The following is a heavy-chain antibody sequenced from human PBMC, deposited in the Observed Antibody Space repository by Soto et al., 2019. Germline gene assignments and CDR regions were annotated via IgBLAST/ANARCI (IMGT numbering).Heavy chain of an antibody. CDR2: IWYDGINK. CDR3: ARDNSFDI. Sequence: PWGSLRLSCAASGFTFSSYGMHWVRQAPCKGLEWVAVIWYDGINKYYADSVKGRFTISRDNSKNTLYLQMNSLRAEDTAVYYSARDNSFDIWGQGTMVTVSS. CDR1: GFTFSSYG. V-gene: IGHV3-33*01. J-gene: IGHJ3*02.